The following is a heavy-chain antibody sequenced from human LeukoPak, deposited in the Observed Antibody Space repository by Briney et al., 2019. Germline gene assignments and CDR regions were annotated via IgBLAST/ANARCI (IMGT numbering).Heavy chain of an antibody. V-gene: IGHV1-8*01. Sequence: ASVKVSCKASGYTFTSYDINWVRQATGQGLEWMGWMNPNSGNTGYAQKFQGRVTMTRNTSISTAYMELSSLRSEDTAVYYCARALKEMTRKRCRGGSCWEVLNWGRGTLVTVSS. CDR1: GYTFTSYD. J-gene: IGHJ4*02. CDR2: MNPNSGNT. CDR3: ARALKEMTRKRCRGGSCWEVLN. D-gene: IGHD2-15*01.